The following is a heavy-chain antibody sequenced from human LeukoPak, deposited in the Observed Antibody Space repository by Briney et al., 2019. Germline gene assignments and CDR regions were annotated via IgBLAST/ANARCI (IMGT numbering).Heavy chain of an antibody. CDR3: AKLGAYDFWSGYYLRFDP. J-gene: IGHJ5*02. Sequence: GGSLRLSCAASGFTVSSDAMNWVRQAPGKGLEWVSAITSGGGTYYADSVKGRFTISRDNSKNTIYLQMNSLRAEDTAVYYCAKLGAYDFWSGYYLRFDPWGQGTLVTVSS. CDR2: ITSGGGT. D-gene: IGHD3-3*01. CDR1: GFTVSSDA. V-gene: IGHV3-23*01.